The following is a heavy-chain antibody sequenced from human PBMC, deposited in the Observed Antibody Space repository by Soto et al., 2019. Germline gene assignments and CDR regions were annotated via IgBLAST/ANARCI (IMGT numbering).Heavy chain of an antibody. V-gene: IGHV3-74*01. CDR3: ARDRTAAGDD. CDR1: GFTFSSYW. J-gene: IGHJ4*02. Sequence: EVQLVESGGGLVQPGGSLRLSCAASGFTFSSYWMHWVRQAPGKGLVWVSRISSDGSSTSYADSVMGRFTTSRDNAKNPLYLQRNRLRVEDTAVYYCARDRTAAGDDWGQGTLVTVSS. CDR2: ISSDGSST. D-gene: IGHD5-18*01.